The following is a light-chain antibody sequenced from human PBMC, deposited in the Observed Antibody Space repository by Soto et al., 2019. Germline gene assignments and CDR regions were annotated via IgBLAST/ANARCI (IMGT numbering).Light chain of an antibody. J-gene: IGKJ2*01. CDR3: QQYSNWPPFT. CDR1: QSVSTS. V-gene: IGKV3-15*01. CDR2: GAS. Sequence: EIVMTQSPATLSVSPGERAILSCRASQSVSTSLAWYQKKPGQAPKLLIFGASTRATGIPARFSGSGSGTESTLTISSLQSEDLAVYYCQQYSNWPPFTFGQGTKLEI.